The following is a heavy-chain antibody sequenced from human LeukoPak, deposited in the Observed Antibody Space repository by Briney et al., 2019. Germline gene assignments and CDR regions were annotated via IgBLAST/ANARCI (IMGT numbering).Heavy chain of an antibody. V-gene: IGHV3-66*01. J-gene: IGHJ3*02. CDR1: GFTASSNY. CDR2: ISTGGTT. D-gene: IGHD5-18*01. CDR3: ARREILGYSYGRGTFNI. Sequence: GGSVRRSCVASGFTASSNYMIWVRQAPGKGLEWVSFISTGGTTYYADSVKGRFTISRDNSKNTLFLQVNSLRADDTAVYYCARREILGYSYGRGTFNICAQGTMVTVSS.